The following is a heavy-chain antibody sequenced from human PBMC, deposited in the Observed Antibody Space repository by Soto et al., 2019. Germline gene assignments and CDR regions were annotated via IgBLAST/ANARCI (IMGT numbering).Heavy chain of an antibody. V-gene: IGHV4-30-4*01. CDR3: AGDRRRLWFTEVQPQYGMDV. Sequence: LSETLSLTCTVSGDSISRGDYHWSCIRQPPGKALEWIGYIHYSGSTDCNPSLKSRVTISVDTSKNQFSLNLNSVTAADTAVYFCAGDRRRLWFTEVQPQYGMDVWGKGTTVT. D-gene: IGHD3-10*01. CDR2: IHYSGST. J-gene: IGHJ6*04. CDR1: GDSISRGDYH.